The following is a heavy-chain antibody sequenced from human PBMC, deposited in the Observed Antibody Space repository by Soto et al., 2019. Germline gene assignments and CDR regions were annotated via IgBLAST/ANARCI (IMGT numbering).Heavy chain of an antibody. CDR3: ACSVVVAATGPNWFDP. CDR2: IYYSGST. V-gene: IGHV4-59*08. D-gene: IGHD2-15*01. Sequence: SLTCTVSGGSISSYYWSWIRQPPGKGLEWIGYIYYSGSTNYNPSLKSRVTISVDTSKNQFSLKLSSVTAADTAVYYCACSVVVAATGPNWFDPWGQGTRVTVSS. J-gene: IGHJ5*02. CDR1: GGSISSYY.